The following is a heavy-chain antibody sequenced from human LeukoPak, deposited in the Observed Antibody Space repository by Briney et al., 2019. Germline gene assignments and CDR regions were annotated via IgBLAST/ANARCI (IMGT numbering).Heavy chain of an antibody. CDR2: INPNSGGT. CDR1: GYTFTGYY. D-gene: IGHD3-3*01. J-gene: IGHJ4*02. V-gene: IGHV1-2*02. Sequence: SVKVSCKASGYTFTGYYMHWVRQAPGQGLEWMGWINPNSGGTNYAQKFQGRVTMTRDTSISTAYMELSRLRSDDTAVYYCARAYDFWSGSFDYWGQGTLVTVSS. CDR3: ARAYDFWSGSFDY.